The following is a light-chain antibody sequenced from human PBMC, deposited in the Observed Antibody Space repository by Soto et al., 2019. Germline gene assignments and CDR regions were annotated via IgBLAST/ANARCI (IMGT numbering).Light chain of an antibody. CDR2: LNSDGSH. J-gene: IGLJ2*01. V-gene: IGLV4-69*01. Sequence: QLVLTQSPSASASLGASVKLTCTLSSVHRSFAIAWLQHQPEKGPRYLMKLNSDGSHNKGDGIPDRFSGSSSGTERYLTISSLQSEDEADYYCQTWGTGIVFGGGTKLTVL. CDR3: QTWGTGIV. CDR1: SVHRSFA.